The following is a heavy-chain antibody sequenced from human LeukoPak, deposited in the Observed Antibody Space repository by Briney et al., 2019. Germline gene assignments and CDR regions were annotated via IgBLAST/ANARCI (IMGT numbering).Heavy chain of an antibody. CDR3: ARDGSSYGSGSYYNSYNWFDP. D-gene: IGHD3-10*01. V-gene: IGHV1-69*06. Sequence: SVKVSCKASGGTFSSYAISWVRQAPGQGLEWMGGIIPIFGTANYAQKFQGRVTITADKSTSTAYMELSSLRSEDTAVYYCARDGSSYGSGSYYNSYNWFDPWGQGTLVTVSS. CDR1: GGTFSSYA. J-gene: IGHJ5*02. CDR2: IIPIFGTA.